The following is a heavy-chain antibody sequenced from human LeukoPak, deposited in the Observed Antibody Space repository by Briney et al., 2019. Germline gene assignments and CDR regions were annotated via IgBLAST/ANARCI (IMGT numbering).Heavy chain of an antibody. J-gene: IGHJ4*02. CDR2: ISSSGSTI. Sequence: GGSLRLSCAASGFTFSSYEMNWVRQAPGKGLEWVSYISSSGSTIYYADSVKGRFTISRDNAKNSLYLQMNSLRAEDTAVYYCARKDYGDYPDYWGQGTLVTVSS. CDR3: ARKDYGDYPDY. D-gene: IGHD4-17*01. V-gene: IGHV3-48*03. CDR1: GFTFSSYE.